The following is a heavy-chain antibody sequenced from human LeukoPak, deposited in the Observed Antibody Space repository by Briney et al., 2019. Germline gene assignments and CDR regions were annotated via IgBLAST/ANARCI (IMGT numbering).Heavy chain of an antibody. V-gene: IGHV1-2*06. CDR1: GYTFTGYY. J-gene: IGHJ5*02. CDR3: AGELPFGDKKMATIKSRWFDP. Sequence: ASVKVSCKASGYTFTGYYMHWVRQAPGQGLEWMGRINPNSGGTNYAQKFQGRVTMTRDTSISTAYMELSRLRSDDTAVYYCAGELPFGDKKMATIKSRWFDPWGQGTLVTVSS. D-gene: IGHD5-24*01. CDR2: INPNSGGT.